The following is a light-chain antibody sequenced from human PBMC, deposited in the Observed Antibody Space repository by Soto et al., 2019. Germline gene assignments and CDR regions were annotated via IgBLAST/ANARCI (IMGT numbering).Light chain of an antibody. CDR2: AAS. V-gene: IGKV1-9*01. Sequence: DIPLTQSPTFLSASVGDRVTITCRASHDISSSLAWYQQKPGKAPDLLIYAASTLQSGVPSRFSGSGSGTEFTLTLSSLQPEDSATYYCQQLNSYPYTFGQGTKLEIK. CDR1: HDISSS. J-gene: IGKJ2*01. CDR3: QQLNSYPYT.